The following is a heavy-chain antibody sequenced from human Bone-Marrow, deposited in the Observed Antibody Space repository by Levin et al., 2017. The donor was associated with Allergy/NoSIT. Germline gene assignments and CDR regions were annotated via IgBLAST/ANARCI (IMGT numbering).Heavy chain of an antibody. Sequence: GVSLKISCKASGYTFTDYYIHWVRQAPGQGLEWMGRINSNSGGANYPQKFQGRVTMTRDTSISTAYMELSRLASDDTAVYYCVRKATLELYFDFWGQGTLVTVSS. CDR3: VRKATLELYFDF. V-gene: IGHV1-2*06. CDR2: INSNSGGA. D-gene: IGHD1-7*01. CDR1: GYTFTDYY. J-gene: IGHJ4*02.